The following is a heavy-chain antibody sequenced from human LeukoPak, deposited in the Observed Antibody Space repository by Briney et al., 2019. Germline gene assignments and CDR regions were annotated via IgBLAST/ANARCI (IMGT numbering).Heavy chain of an antibody. J-gene: IGHJ4*02. CDR1: GGTFSSYA. CDR3: ARGHFGGGYCSSTSCYTGFDY. D-gene: IGHD2-2*02. V-gene: IGHV1-69*04. CDR2: IIPILGIA. Sequence: SVKVSCKASGGTFSSYAISWVRQAPGQGLEWMGRIIPILGIANYAQKFQGRVTITADKSTSTAYMELSSLRSEDTAVYYCARGHFGGGYCSSTSCYTGFDYWGQGTLVTVSS.